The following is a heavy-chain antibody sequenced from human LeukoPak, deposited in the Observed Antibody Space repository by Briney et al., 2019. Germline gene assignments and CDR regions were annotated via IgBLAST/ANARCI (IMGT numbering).Heavy chain of an antibody. D-gene: IGHD6-19*01. CDR3: ARVSLRTAVAGPNWFDP. CDR1: GYTFTSYG. Sequence: GASVKVSCKASGYTFTSYGISWVRQAPGQGLEWMGWISAYNGNTNYAQKLQGRVAMTTDTSTSTAYMELRSLRSDDTAVYYCARVSLRTAVAGPNWFDPWGQGTLVTVSS. CDR2: ISAYNGNT. J-gene: IGHJ5*02. V-gene: IGHV1-18*01.